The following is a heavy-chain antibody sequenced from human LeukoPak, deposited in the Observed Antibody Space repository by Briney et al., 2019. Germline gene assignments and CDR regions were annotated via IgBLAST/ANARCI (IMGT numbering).Heavy chain of an antibody. CDR3: ARDSWGMDY. J-gene: IGHJ4*02. V-gene: IGHV4-39*07. CDR2: IYYSGST. CDR1: GGSISSSSYY. Sequence: PSETLSLTCTVSGGSISSSSYYWGWIRQPPGKGLEWIGSIYYSGSTNYNPSLKSRVTISVDTSKNQFSLKLSSVTAADTAVYYCARDSWGMDYWGQGTLVTVSS. D-gene: IGHD7-27*01.